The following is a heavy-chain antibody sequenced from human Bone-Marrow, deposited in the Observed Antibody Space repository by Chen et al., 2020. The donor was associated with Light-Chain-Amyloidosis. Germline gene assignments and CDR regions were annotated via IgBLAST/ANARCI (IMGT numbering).Heavy chain of an antibody. J-gene: IGHJ4*02. CDR1: GFSFSTYW. Sequence: EVLLVESGGEVVQPGGSLRLSCTASGFSFSTYWMHWVRQSPGKGLVSVSRTNSAGTSTTYADSVKGRFTVSRDNTKNTMHLEMNSLRVEDTAVYYCARTTLRYLDYWGQGTLVTVSS. D-gene: IGHD3-9*01. CDR3: ARTTLRYLDY. CDR2: TNSAGTST. V-gene: IGHV3-74*01.